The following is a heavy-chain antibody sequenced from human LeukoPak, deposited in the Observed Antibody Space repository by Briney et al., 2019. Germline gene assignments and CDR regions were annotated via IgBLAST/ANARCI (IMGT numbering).Heavy chain of an antibody. CDR2: INPSGGGT. D-gene: IGHD2/OR15-2a*01. CDR3: ARDPDFRLYNYFDY. J-gene: IGHJ4*02. CDR1: GYTFTSYY. Sequence: SVKVSCKGSGYTFTSYYMYWVRLAPGQGLEWMGIINPSGGGTSYAQKFQGRVTMTRETSTSTGYMELSSLRSEDTAVYYCARDPDFRLYNYFDYWGQGTLVTVSS. V-gene: IGHV1-46*01.